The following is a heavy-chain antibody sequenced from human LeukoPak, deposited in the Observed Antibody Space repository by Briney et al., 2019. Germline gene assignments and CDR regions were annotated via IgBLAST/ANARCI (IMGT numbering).Heavy chain of an antibody. V-gene: IGHV4-34*01. D-gene: IGHD3-22*01. CDR2: INHSGST. CDR3: AVVALTGWTFDP. J-gene: IGHJ5*02. CDR1: GGSLSGHY. Sequence: SETLSLTCAVYGGSLSGHYWNWLRQPPGKGLEWIGGINHSGSTTYNPSLKSRVTISIDTSKNQFSLKLSSVTAADTAVYYCAVVALTGWTFDPWGQGTLVTVSS.